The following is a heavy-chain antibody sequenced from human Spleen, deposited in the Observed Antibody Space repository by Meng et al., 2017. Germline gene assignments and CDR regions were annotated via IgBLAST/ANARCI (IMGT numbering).Heavy chain of an antibody. CDR2: ISSSGSTI. J-gene: IGHJ6*02. Sequence: GESLKISCAASGFTFSDYYMSWIRQAPGKGLEWVSYISSSGSTIYYADSVKGRFTISRDNAKNSLFLQMNSLRAEDTAFYYCARADILTGYYYYSGMDVWGQGTTVTVSS. D-gene: IGHD3-9*01. V-gene: IGHV3-11*01. CDR3: ARADILTGYYYYSGMDV. CDR1: GFTFSDYY.